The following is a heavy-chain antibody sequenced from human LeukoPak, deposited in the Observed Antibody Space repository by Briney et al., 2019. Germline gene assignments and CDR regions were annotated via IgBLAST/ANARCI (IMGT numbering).Heavy chain of an antibody. D-gene: IGHD7-27*01. J-gene: IGHJ3*02. CDR2: ISSSGTT. V-gene: IGHV3-53*01. CDR1: GLTVSSNY. CDR3: ARGGDALGSTRTAFDI. Sequence: GGSLRLSCAASGLTVSSNYMSWVRQAPGQGLEWVSVISSSGTTYYADSVKGRFTISRDNSKTTLYLQMNSLRAEDTAAYYCARGGDALGSTRTAFDIWGQGTMVTVSS.